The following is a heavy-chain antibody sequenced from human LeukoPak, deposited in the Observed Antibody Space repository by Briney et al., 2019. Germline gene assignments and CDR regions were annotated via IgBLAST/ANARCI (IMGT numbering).Heavy chain of an antibody. CDR3: ARDLDSSGYLAS. J-gene: IGHJ4*02. CDR1: GFTFSSYA. V-gene: IGHV3-30-3*01. Sequence: GGSLRLSCAASGFTFSSYAMHWVRQAPGKGLEWVAVISYDGSNKYYADSVKGRFTISRDNSKNTLYLQMNSLRAEDTAVYYCARDLDSSGYLASWGQGTLVTVSS. D-gene: IGHD3-22*01. CDR2: ISYDGSNK.